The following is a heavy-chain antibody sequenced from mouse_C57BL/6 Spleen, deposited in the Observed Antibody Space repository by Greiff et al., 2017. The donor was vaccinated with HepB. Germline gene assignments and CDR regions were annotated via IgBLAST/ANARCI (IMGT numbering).Heavy chain of an antibody. CDR3: ARDSSGYRAWFAY. CDR2: ISYDGSN. J-gene: IGHJ3*01. Sequence: DVKLQESGPGLVKPSQSLSLTCSVTGYSITSGYYWNWIRQFPGNKLEWMGYISYDGSNNYNPSLKNRISITRDTSKNQFFLKLNSVTTEDTATYYCARDSSGYRAWFAYWGQGTLVTVSA. V-gene: IGHV3-6*01. D-gene: IGHD3-2*02. CDR1: GYSITSGYY.